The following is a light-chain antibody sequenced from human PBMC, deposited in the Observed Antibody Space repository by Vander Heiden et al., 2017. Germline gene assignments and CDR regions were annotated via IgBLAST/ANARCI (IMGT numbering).Light chain of an antibody. CDR2: KDH. Sequence: NDLTQPPSVSASPGQTARITCSGDALPRNHAYWYQQKPGQAPLLVIYKDHERPSGIPGRFSGSSSGTTVTLTISGVQTEDEADYYCQSADDSAVLFGGGTKLTVL. CDR1: ALPRNH. J-gene: IGLJ2*01. V-gene: IGLV3-25*03. CDR3: QSADDSAVL.